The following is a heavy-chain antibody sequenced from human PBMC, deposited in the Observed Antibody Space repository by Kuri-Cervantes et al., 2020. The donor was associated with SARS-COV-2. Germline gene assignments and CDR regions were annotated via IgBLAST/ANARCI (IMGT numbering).Heavy chain of an antibody. CDR1: GFTFSDHY. CDR3: ARGWSGRNPVFDY. Sequence: GESLKISCAASGFTFSDHYMSWSREAPGKGLERVSNISISGSTIYYADSEKGRFTISRDNAKTSLYLQMNSLRVEDTAVYYCARGWSGRNPVFDYWGQGTLVTVSS. D-gene: IGHD3-3*01. J-gene: IGHJ4*02. CDR2: ISISGSTI. V-gene: IGHV3-11*04.